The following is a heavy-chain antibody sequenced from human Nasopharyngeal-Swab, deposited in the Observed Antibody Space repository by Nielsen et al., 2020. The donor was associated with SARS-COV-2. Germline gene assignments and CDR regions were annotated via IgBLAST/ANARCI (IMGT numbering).Heavy chain of an antibody. CDR1: GFNFRAYW. V-gene: IGHV3-7*04. CDR2: VKHDGTAI. J-gene: IGHJ4*02. CDR3: ARENWGKLDY. Sequence: GESLKISCAASGFNFRAYWMNWVRLTPMKRLEWVATVKHDGTAIYHVDSLKGRFTISRDNAKNSLSLQMNNLRADDTAVYYCARENWGKLDYWGQGALVTVSS. D-gene: IGHD7-27*01.